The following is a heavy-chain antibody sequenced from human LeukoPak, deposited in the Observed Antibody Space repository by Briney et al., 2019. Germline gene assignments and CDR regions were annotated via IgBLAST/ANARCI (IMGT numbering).Heavy chain of an antibody. CDR2: IYYSGST. CDR3: ARHAPNWFDP. Sequence: SETLSLTCTVSGGSISSSSYYWGWIRQPPGKGLEWIGSIYYSGSTYYNPSLKSRVTISVDTSKNQFSLKLSSVTAADTAMYYCARHAPNWFDPWGQGTLLTVSS. V-gene: IGHV4-39*01. CDR1: GGSISSSSYY. J-gene: IGHJ5*02.